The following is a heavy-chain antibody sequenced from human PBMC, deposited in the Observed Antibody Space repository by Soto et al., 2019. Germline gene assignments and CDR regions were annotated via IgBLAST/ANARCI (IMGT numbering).Heavy chain of an antibody. CDR1: GFTVRSSY. D-gene: IGHD3-9*01. J-gene: IGHJ4*02. V-gene: IGHV3-53*01. Sequence: PGGSLRLSCAASGFTVRSSYMNWVRQAPGKGLEWVSVIHSGGSTYYADSVKGRFTISRDNSRNTLYLQMNSLRAEDTAVYYCARRLTGVDYWGQGTLVTVSS. CDR3: ARRLTGVDY. CDR2: IHSGGST.